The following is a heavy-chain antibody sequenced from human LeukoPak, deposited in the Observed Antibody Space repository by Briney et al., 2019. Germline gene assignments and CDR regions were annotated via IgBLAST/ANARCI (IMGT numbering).Heavy chain of an antibody. CDR3: TTSSWYGDAFDI. CDR2: IRSNTDDGTA. J-gene: IGHJ3*02. CDR1: GFTFNNAW. D-gene: IGHD6-13*01. V-gene: IGHV3-15*01. Sequence: GGSLRLSCAASGFTFNNAWMSWVRQAPGKGLEWVGRIRSNTDDGTADYAAPVKGRFIISRDDSQNTLYLQMSSLKTEDTAVYYCTTSSWYGDAFDIWGQGTMVTVSS.